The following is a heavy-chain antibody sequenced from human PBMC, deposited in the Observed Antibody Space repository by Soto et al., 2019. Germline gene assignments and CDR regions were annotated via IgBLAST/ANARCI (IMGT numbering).Heavy chain of an antibody. CDR3: ARPVYGGNSHDAFDI. J-gene: IGHJ3*02. Sequence: QVQLVESGGGVVQPGRPLRLSCAASGFTFSSFAMHWVRQAPGKGLEWVAVISYDGSNKYYADSVKGRFTISRDSSKNTLYLQMNSLRAEDTAVYYCARPVYGGNSHDAFDIWGQGTMVTVSS. D-gene: IGHD2-21*02. CDR1: GFTFSSFA. CDR2: ISYDGSNK. V-gene: IGHV3-30-3*01.